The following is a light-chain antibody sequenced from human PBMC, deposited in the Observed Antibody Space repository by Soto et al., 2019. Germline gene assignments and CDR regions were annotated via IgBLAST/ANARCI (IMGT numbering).Light chain of an antibody. CDR3: CSYVAIYTFA. Sequence: QSALTQPRSVSGSPGQSVTISCTGSSSDVGGYNYVSWYQQHPGKAPKLMIYDVSKRPSGVPDRFSGSKSRNTASLTISGLQAEDEADYYCCSYVAIYTFAFGGGTKLTVL. CDR2: DVS. CDR1: SSDVGGYNY. V-gene: IGLV2-11*01. J-gene: IGLJ3*02.